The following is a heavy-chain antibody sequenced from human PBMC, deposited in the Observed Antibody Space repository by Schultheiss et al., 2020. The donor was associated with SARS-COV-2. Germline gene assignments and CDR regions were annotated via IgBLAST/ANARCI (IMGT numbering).Heavy chain of an antibody. CDR2: VSGSGGST. CDR1: GFTFSDYY. D-gene: IGHD1-7*01. CDR3: AKAITGTIPDY. Sequence: GESLKISCAASGFTFSDYYMSWIRQAPGKGLEWVSAVSGSGGSTYYADSVKGRFTISRDNSKNTLYLQMNSLRAEDTAVYYCAKAITGTIPDYWGQGTLVTVSS. V-gene: IGHV3-23*01. J-gene: IGHJ4*02.